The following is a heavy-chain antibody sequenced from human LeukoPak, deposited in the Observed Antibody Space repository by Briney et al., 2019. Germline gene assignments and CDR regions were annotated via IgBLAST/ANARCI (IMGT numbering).Heavy chain of an antibody. CDR1: GGSISSSSYY. CDR2: MYSSGST. Sequence: SETLSLTCTVSGGSISSSSYYWGWIRQPPGKGLEWIGSMYSSGSTYYNPSLKSRVTISVDTSKNQFSLKLSSVTAADTAVYYCARSIAAAGRFDFWGQGTLVTVSS. J-gene: IGHJ4*02. V-gene: IGHV4-39*07. D-gene: IGHD6-13*01. CDR3: ARSIAAAGRFDF.